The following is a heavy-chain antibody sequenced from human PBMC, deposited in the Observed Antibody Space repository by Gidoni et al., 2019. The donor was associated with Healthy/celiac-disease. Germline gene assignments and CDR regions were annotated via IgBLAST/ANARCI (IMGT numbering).Heavy chain of an antibody. J-gene: IGHJ1*01. CDR3: ARGFRYYYDSSGYPKVEYFQH. CDR1: GGTFSSYA. CDR2: IIPILGIA. V-gene: IGHV1-69*04. Sequence: QVQLVQSGAEVKKPGSSVKVSCKASGGTFSSYAISWVRQAPGQGLEWMGRIIPILGIANYAQKFQGRVTITADKSTSTAYMELSSLRSEDTAVYYCARGFRYYYDSSGYPKVEYFQHWGQGTLVTVSS. D-gene: IGHD3-22*01.